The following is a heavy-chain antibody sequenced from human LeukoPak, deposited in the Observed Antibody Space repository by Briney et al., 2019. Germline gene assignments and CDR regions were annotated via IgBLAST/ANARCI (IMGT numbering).Heavy chain of an antibody. D-gene: IGHD2-2*01. CDR1: GFTLSTKA. V-gene: IGHV3-23*01. J-gene: IGHJ4*02. CDR3: AKLPRTSSPFDY. CDR2: ISGGGGKT. Sequence: PGQSLRLSCAVAGFTLSTKAMNWGSQAQGRGLEWVACISGGGGKTLYADYGKGRFTISRDNSNKPVSLQMSSLRVDDTAVYYCAKLPRTSSPFDYWGQGTLVTVSS.